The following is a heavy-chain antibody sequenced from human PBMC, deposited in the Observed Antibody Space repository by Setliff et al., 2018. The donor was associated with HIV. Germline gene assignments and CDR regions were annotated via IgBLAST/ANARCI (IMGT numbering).Heavy chain of an antibody. Sequence: GESLKISCAASGVTVSKNYMSRVRQAPGKGLEWASVIYTGGATFYADSVKARFTISRDNSRNTLYLQMNSLRAEDTAVYYCARSNLRRYGDPDWYFDPWGRGTLVTVSS. D-gene: IGHD4-17*01. J-gene: IGHJ2*01. CDR2: IYTGGAT. V-gene: IGHV3-66*02. CDR3: ARSNLRRYGDPDWYFDP. CDR1: GVTVSKNY.